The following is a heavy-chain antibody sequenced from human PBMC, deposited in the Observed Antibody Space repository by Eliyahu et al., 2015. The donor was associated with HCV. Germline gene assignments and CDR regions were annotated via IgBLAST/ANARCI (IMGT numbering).Heavy chain of an antibody. CDR3: AKPIAARVKYYFDY. CDR2: ISYDGSNK. V-gene: IGHV3-30*18. J-gene: IGHJ4*02. D-gene: IGHD6-6*01. Sequence: QVQLVESGGGVVQPGRSLRLSCAAXGXXFSSYGXHWVRQAPGKGLEWVAVISYDGSNKYYADSVKGRFTISRDNSKNTLYLQMNSLRAEDTAVYYCAKPIAARVKYYFDYWGQGTLVTVSS. CDR1: GXXFSSYG.